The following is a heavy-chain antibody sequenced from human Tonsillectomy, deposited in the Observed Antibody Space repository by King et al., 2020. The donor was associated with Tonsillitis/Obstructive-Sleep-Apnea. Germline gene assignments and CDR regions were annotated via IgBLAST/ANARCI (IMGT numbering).Heavy chain of an antibody. CDR3: AGAPSDVRYYGMDG. CDR2: IYPGDSDT. J-gene: IGHJ6*02. Sequence: QLVQSGAEVKKPGESLKISCKGSGHSFTSNWIGWVRQMPGKGLEWMGIIYPGDSDTRYSPSFQGRVSISADKSISTAYLQWNSLKASAPAIYYCAGAPSDVRYYGMDGGGQGTTVTVSS. V-gene: IGHV5-51*01. CDR1: GHSFTSNW.